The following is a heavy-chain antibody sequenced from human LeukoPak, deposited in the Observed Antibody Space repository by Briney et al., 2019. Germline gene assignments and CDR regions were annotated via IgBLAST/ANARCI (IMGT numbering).Heavy chain of an antibody. V-gene: IGHV4-39*01. CDR1: GGSISSSNW. CDR3: TTSYGNSWPEIDH. D-gene: IGHD6-13*01. CDR2: IYYSGST. J-gene: IGHJ4*02. Sequence: PSETLSLTCAVSGGSISSSNWWSWIRQPPGKGLEWIGSIYYSGSTYYNPSLKSRATISVDTAKNQFSLKLSSVTAADTAFYYCTTSYGNSWPEIDHWGQGTLVTVSS.